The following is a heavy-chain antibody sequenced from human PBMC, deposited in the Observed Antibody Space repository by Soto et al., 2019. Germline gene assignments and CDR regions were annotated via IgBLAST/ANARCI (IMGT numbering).Heavy chain of an antibody. D-gene: IGHD5-12*01. J-gene: IGHJ4*02. CDR2: ISARGGSS. CDR3: GKGFIEYSASVEH. CDR1: GFSFNYYA. V-gene: IGHV3-23*01. Sequence: EVQLLESGGGLVQPGGSLRLSCAASGFSFNYYAMVWVRQAPGKGLEWVSVISARGGSSYFADSVKGRFTISRDNSKNVMSLEMNNRRAEDIGKFFCGKGFIEYSASVEHWGQRHLV.